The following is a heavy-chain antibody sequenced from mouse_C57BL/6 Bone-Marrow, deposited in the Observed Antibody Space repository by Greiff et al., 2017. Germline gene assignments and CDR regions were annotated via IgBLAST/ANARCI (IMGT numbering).Heavy chain of an antibody. CDR1: GFTFSSYA. V-gene: IGHV5-4*01. CDR3: ARDGYYGSRDFDV. J-gene: IGHJ1*03. CDR2: ISDGGSYT. Sequence: EVQLVESGGGLVKPGGSLKLSCAASGFTFSSYAMSWVRQTPEKRLEWVATISDGGSYTYYPDNVKGRFTISRDNAKNNLYLQMSHLKSEDTAMYYGARDGYYGSRDFDVWGTGTTVTVAS. D-gene: IGHD1-1*01.